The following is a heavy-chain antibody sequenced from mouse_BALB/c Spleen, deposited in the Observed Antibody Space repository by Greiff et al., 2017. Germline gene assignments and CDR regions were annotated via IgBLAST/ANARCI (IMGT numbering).Heavy chain of an antibody. J-gene: IGHJ3*01. CDR2: SRNKANDYTT. Sequence: DVKLVESGGGLVQPGGSLRLSCATSGFPFSDFYMEWVRQPPGKRLEWIAASRNKANDYTTEYSASVKGRFIVSRDTSQSILYLQMNALRAEDTAIYYCARDHPERSRFAYWGQGTLVTVSA. CDR3: ARDHPERSRFAY. CDR1: GFPFSDFY. V-gene: IGHV7-1*02.